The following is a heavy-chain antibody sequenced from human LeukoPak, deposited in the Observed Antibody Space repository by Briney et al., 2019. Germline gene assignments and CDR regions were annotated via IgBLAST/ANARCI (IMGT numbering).Heavy chain of an antibody. CDR2: ISWNSGSI. J-gene: IGHJ4*02. CDR3: ADNLSR. Sequence: PGRSLRLSCAASGFSFDDYAMHWVRQAPGKGLEWVSGISWNSGSIGYADSVKGRFTISRDNAKNSLYLQMNSLRAEDTAVYFCADNLSRWGQGTLVTVSS. D-gene: IGHD1-1*01. CDR1: GFSFDDYA. V-gene: IGHV3-9*01.